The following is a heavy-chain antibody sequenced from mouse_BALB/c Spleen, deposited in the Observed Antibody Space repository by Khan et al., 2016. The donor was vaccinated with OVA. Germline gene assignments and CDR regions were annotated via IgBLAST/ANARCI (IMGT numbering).Heavy chain of an antibody. D-gene: IGHD1-1*01. J-gene: IGHJ3*01. CDR1: GYTFSSYW. Sequence: QIQLVQSGAELMKPGASVKISCKATGYTFSSYWIEWVKQRPGHGLEWIGEILPGSGRNNYNEKFKGKATFTADTSSNTAYMQLSNLTSDDSAVYYCARGNYYGSSSRFGYWGQGTLVTVSA. V-gene: IGHV1-9*01. CDR3: ARGNYYGSSSRFGY. CDR2: ILPGSGRN.